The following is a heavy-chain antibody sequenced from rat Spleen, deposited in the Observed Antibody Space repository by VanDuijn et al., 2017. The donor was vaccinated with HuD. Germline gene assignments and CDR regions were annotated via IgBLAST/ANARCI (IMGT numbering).Heavy chain of an antibody. CDR1: GFTYSDNA. J-gene: IGHJ2*01. CDR2: ISSGGGFT. D-gene: IGHD5-1*01. Sequence: EVQLVESGGGSVQPGRSLKLSCAASGFTYSDNAMAWVRQAPTKGLEWVASISSGGGFTFYRISVKGRFTISRDDATNTLHLQMDSLRSEDTATYYCTKVLSGSFDYWGQGVMVTVSS. V-gene: IGHV5S13*01. CDR3: TKVLSGSFDY.